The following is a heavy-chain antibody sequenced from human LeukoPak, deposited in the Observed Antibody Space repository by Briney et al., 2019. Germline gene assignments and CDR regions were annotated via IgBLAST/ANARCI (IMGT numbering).Heavy chain of an antibody. D-gene: IGHD6-19*01. V-gene: IGHV3-48*04. Sequence: PGGSLRLSCAASGFTFSTYSMNWVRQAPGKGLEWVSCISTSGSTIYYADSVKGRFTISRDNAKNSLYLQMNSLRAEDTAVYYCARRISNGWYWDYWGQGTLVTVSS. J-gene: IGHJ4*02. CDR3: ARRISNGWYWDY. CDR2: ISTSGSTI. CDR1: GFTFSTYS.